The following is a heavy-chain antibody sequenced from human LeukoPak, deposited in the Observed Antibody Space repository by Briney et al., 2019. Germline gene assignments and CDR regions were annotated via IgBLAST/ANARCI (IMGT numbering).Heavy chain of an antibody. D-gene: IGHD3-9*01. V-gene: IGHV3-30*04. CDR1: GFTFSSYA. Sequence: GGSLRLSCAASGFTFSSYAMHWVRQAPGKGLEWVAVISYDGSNKYYADSVKGRFTISRDNSKNTLYLQMNSLRAEDTAVYYCARDRYDILTGYPGGFDPWGQGTLVTVSS. CDR2: ISYDGSNK. CDR3: ARDRYDILTGYPGGFDP. J-gene: IGHJ5*02.